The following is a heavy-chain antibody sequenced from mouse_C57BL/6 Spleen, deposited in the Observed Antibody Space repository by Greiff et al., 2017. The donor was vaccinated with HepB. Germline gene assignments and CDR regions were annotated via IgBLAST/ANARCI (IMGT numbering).Heavy chain of an antibody. V-gene: IGHV1-66*01. D-gene: IGHD2-4*01. CDR1: GYSFTSYY. CDR3: ARSRYDYDVGDYAMDY. Sequence: QVQLQQSGPELVKPGASVKISCKASGYSFTSYYIHWVKQRPGQGLEWIGWIYPGSGNTKYNEKFKGKATLTADTSSSTAYMQLSSLTSEDSAVYYCARSRYDYDVGDYAMDYWGQGTSVTVSS. J-gene: IGHJ4*01. CDR2: IYPGSGNT.